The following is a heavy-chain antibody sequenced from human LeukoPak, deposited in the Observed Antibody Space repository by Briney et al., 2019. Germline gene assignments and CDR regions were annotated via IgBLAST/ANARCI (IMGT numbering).Heavy chain of an antibody. CDR2: VFYSGST. J-gene: IGHJ4*01. D-gene: IGHD3-16*02. Sequence: PSGTPSLTCAVSVGYISSYYWTWIRQSPGKGLEWIGNVFYSGSTNYNPSLKSRVTISIDTSKNHFSLKLTSVTAADTAVYFCASGTVSGVIAPHSFHYWGRGTLVTVSS. CDR1: VGYISSYY. V-gene: IGHV4-59*01. CDR3: ASGTVSGVIAPHSFHY.